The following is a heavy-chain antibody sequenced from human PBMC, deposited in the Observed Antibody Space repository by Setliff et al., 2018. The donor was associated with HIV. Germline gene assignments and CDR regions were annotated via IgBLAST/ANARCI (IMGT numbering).Heavy chain of an antibody. CDR1: GFSLSTGGMC. Sequence: SGPTLVNPTQTLTLTCTLSGFSLSTGGMCVNWIRQPPGKALEWLARLDWDDDKKYNTSLKTRLIISKDTSKNQVVLIMTNMDPVDTATYYCALRPRYYYGLDVWGQGTTVTVSS. V-gene: IGHV2-70*11. CDR2: LDWDDDK. CDR3: ALRPRYYYGLDV. J-gene: IGHJ6*02.